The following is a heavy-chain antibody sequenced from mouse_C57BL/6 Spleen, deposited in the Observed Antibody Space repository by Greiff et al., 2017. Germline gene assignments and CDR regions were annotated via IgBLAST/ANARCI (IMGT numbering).Heavy chain of an antibody. CDR1: GYTFTSYW. D-gene: IGHD2-5*01. Sequence: QVQLQQPGAELVMPGASVKLSCKASGYTFTSYWMHWVKQRPGQGLEWIGEIAPSDSYTNYNQKFKGKSTLTVDKSSSTAYMQLSSLTSEDSAVYYCARWGGSNYEGLAYWGQGTLVTVSA. V-gene: IGHV1-69*01. J-gene: IGHJ3*01. CDR3: ARWGGSNYEGLAY. CDR2: IAPSDSYT.